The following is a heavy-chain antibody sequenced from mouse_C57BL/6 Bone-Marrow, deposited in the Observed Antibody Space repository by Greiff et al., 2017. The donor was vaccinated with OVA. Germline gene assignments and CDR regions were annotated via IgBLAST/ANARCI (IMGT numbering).Heavy chain of an antibody. CDR1: GFTFSDYG. CDR3: ARHPRFAY. CDR2: ISNLAYSI. V-gene: IGHV5-15*01. Sequence: DVMLVESGGGLVQPGGSLKLSCAASGFTFSDYGMAWVRQAPRKGPEWVAFISNLAYSIYYADTVTGRFTISRENAKNTLYLEMSSLRSEDTAMYYCARHPRFAYWGQGTLVTVSA. J-gene: IGHJ3*01.